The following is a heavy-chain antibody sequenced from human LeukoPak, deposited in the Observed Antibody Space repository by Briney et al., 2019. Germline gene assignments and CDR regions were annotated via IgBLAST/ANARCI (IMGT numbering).Heavy chain of an antibody. Sequence: SETLSLTCTVSGGSISSSSYYWGWIRQPPGKGLEWIGRISSSGSTNYNPSLKSRVTISVDTSKNQFSLKLSSVTAADTAVYYCAPGNSGYYFVWGQGTLVTVSS. V-gene: IGHV4-39*07. J-gene: IGHJ4*02. CDR3: APGNSGYYFV. CDR1: GGSISSSSYY. D-gene: IGHD3-22*01. CDR2: ISSSGST.